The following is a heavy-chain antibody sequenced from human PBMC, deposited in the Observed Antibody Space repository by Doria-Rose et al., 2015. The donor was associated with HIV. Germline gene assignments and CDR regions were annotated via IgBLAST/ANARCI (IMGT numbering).Heavy chain of an antibody. V-gene: IGHV4-31*03. Sequence: SVSGASVSSRGYYWNWIRQVPGKGLESLGYTYYTGTSDYSPSLKSRLNMAVDTSKNQFSLKLSFVTVADTAVYYRARMGSYRELDYWGQGALVIVSA. CDR3: ARMGSYRELDY. D-gene: IGHD3-3*01. CDR1: GASVSSRGYY. CDR2: TYYTGTS. J-gene: IGHJ4*02.